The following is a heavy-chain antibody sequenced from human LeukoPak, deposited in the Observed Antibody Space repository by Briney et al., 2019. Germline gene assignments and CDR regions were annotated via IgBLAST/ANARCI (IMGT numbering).Heavy chain of an antibody. CDR3: AKEANWFDP. Sequence: SETLSLTCTVSGYSISSGYYWGWIRQPPVKGLEWIGSIYHSGSTYYNPSLKSRVTISVDTSKNQFSLKLSSVTAADTAVYYCAKEANWFDPWGQGTLVTVSS. CDR1: GYSISSGYY. CDR2: IYHSGST. V-gene: IGHV4-38-2*02. J-gene: IGHJ5*02.